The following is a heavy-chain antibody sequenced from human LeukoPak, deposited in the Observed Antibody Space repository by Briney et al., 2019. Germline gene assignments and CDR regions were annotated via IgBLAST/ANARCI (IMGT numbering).Heavy chain of an antibody. CDR1: GYTFTSYY. Sequence: ASVKVSCKASGYTFTSYYMHWVRQAPGQGLEWMGIINPSGGSTSYAQKFQGRVTMTRDTSTSTVYMELSSLRSEDTAVYYCARAESGIVVVPAAGFDPWGQGTLVTVSS. D-gene: IGHD2-2*01. J-gene: IGHJ5*02. V-gene: IGHV1-46*01. CDR3: ARAESGIVVVPAAGFDP. CDR2: INPSGGST.